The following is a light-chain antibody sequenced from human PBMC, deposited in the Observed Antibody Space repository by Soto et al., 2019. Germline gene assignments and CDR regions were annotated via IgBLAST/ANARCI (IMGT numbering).Light chain of an antibody. CDR3: CSYAGSYVLV. CDR2: DVT. CDR1: SSDVGGYNY. Sequence: QSVLTQPRSVSGSPGKSVTISCTGTSSDVGGYNYVSWYQQHPGKAPKLIIYDVTKRPSGVPDRFSGSKSGNTASLTISGRQAEDESDYHCCSYAGSYVLVFGGGTKLTVL. V-gene: IGLV2-11*01. J-gene: IGLJ2*01.